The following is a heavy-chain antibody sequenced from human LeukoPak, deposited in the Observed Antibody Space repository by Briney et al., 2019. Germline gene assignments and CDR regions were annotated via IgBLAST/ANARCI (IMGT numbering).Heavy chain of an antibody. V-gene: IGHV3-7*01. CDR2: INPAGSET. CDR3: ATFGLVAALDL. CDR1: GFSFNAYW. J-gene: IGHJ4*02. Sequence: GGSLRLSCAASGFSFNAYWMAWVRQAPGTGLEWVANINPAGSETFHVDPVKGRFSISRDHAKNLVYLQMNSLRAEDTAVYYCATFGLVAALDLWGQGALVTVSS. D-gene: IGHD5-12*01.